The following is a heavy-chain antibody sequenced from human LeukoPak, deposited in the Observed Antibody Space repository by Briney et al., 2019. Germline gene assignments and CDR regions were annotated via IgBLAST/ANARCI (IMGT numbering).Heavy chain of an antibody. V-gene: IGHV4-59*01. J-gene: IGHJ4*02. CDR3: ARKVVVAAAHYFDY. D-gene: IGHD2-15*01. CDR2: IYYSGST. CDR1: GGSIRSYY. Sequence: SETLSLTCTVSGGSIRSYYCSWIRQPPGKGLEWIGYIYYSGSTNYNPSLNSRVTISVDTSKNQFSLKLSSVTAADTAVYYCARKVVVAAAHYFDYWGQGTLVTVSS.